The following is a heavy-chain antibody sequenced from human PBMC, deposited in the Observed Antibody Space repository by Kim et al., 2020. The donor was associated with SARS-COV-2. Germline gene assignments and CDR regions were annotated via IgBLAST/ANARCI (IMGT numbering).Heavy chain of an antibody. CDR1: GYTFTSYY. Sequence: ASVKVSCKASGYTFTSYYMHWVRQAPGQGLEWMGIINPSGGSTSYAQKFQGRVTMTRDTSTSTVYMELSSLRSEYTAVYYCASSPLTGTTLVYYYYGMDVWGQGTTVTVSS. CDR2: INPSGGST. D-gene: IGHD1-7*01. V-gene: IGHV1-46*01. CDR3: ASSPLTGTTLVYYYYGMDV. J-gene: IGHJ6*02.